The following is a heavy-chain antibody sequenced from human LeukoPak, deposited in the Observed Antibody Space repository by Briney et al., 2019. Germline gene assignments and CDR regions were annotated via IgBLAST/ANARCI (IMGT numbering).Heavy chain of an antibody. Sequence: PGGSLRLSCAASGFTFSGSAMHWVRQASGKGLEWVGRIRSKANSYATADAASVKGRFTISRDDSKNTAYLQMNSLKTEDTAVYYCTRRSLDRSSSPWGQGTLVTVSS. CDR3: TRRSLDRSSSP. J-gene: IGHJ5*02. V-gene: IGHV3-73*01. CDR2: IRSKANSYAT. CDR1: GFTFSGSA. D-gene: IGHD6-13*01.